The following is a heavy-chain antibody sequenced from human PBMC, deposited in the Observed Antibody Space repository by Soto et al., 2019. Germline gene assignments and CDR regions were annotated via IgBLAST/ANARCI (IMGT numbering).Heavy chain of an antibody. CDR1: GFTFTYTW. Sequence: KPGGSLRLSCAASGFTFTYTWMNWVRQAPGKGLEWVGRIKSEKDGGTIDYAAPVRGRFIISRDDSENTVFLHVISLRTEDTAVYYCARDNYHVMDVWGQGTTVTVSS. CDR2: IKSEKDGGTI. J-gene: IGHJ6*02. D-gene: IGHD2-21*02. CDR3: ARDNYHVMDV. V-gene: IGHV3-15*07.